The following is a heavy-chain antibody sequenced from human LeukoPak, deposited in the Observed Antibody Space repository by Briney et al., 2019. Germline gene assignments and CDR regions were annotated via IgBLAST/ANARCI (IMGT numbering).Heavy chain of an antibody. D-gene: IGHD2-15*01. CDR1: GFTFSSYS. CDR3: ARGSGPLFYLDY. V-gene: IGHV3-48*04. J-gene: IGHJ4*02. Sequence: GGSLRLSCAASGFTFSSYSMNWVRQAPGKGLEWISHISSPGTTISYADSVEGRFTVSRDNAKNSLYLEMNSLRADDTAVYYCARGSGPLFYLDYWGQGTLVTVSS. CDR2: ISSPGTTI.